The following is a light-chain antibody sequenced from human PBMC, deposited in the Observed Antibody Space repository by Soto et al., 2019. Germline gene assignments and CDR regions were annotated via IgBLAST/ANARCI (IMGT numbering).Light chain of an antibody. CDR3: QQYYSFPRT. J-gene: IGKJ1*01. V-gene: IGKV1D-8*01. CDR2: GAS. CDR1: QDISYY. Sequence: VIWVTQSPSLLSASTGDRVTISCRLSQDISYYLAWYQQKPGKAPELLIYGASTLQGGVPSRFSGSGSGTEFTLTISRLQSEDFATYYCQQYYSFPRTFGQGTKVDI.